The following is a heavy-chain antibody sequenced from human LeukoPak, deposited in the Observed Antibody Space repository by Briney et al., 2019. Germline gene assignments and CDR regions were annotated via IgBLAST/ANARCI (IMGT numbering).Heavy chain of an antibody. J-gene: IGHJ5*02. V-gene: IGHV4-59*01. CDR2: IHNIENI. Sequence: SETLSLTCAVSGGSISTYYWSWIRQAPGKGLEWIGNIHNIENINYNPSLKSRVTISLDTSKNQFSLKMTSVTAADTAVYYCARDSITMVRGVIISSWFDPWGQGTLVTVSS. CDR1: GGSISTYY. CDR3: ARDSITMVRGVIISSWFDP. D-gene: IGHD3-10*01.